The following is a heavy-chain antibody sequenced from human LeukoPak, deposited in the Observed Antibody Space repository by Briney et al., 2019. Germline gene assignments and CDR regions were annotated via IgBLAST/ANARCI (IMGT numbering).Heavy chain of an antibody. Sequence: PSETLSLTCTVSGGSISSYYWSWIRQPPGKGLEWIGYIYYSGSTNYNPSLKSRVTISVDTSKNQFSLKLSSVTAADTAVYYCARGRYTYWHFDYWGQGTLVTVSS. V-gene: IGHV4-59*12. J-gene: IGHJ4*02. CDR3: ARGRYTYWHFDY. D-gene: IGHD1-1*01. CDR1: GGSISSYY. CDR2: IYYSGST.